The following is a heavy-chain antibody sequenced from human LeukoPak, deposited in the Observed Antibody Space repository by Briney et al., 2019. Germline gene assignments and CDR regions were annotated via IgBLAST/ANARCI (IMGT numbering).Heavy chain of an antibody. J-gene: IGHJ4*02. CDR3: ARTQSQSGSYRYYFGY. V-gene: IGHV4-39*01. Sequence: SETLSLTRTVSGGSITSSAYSWGWIRQPPGKGLDWIGNIYDSGNAYYNPSLKSRVTISVDTSKNQFSLRLNSVTAADTAVYYCARTQSQSGSYRYYFGYWGQGTLVTVSS. CDR2: IYDSGNA. D-gene: IGHD1-26*01. CDR1: GGSITSSAYS.